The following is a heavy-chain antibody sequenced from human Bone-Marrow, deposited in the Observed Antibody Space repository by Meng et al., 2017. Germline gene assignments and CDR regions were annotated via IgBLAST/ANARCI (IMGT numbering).Heavy chain of an antibody. V-gene: IGHV3-33*01. CDR3: ARDPQAAAGFYFDY. J-gene: IGHJ4*02. D-gene: IGHD6-13*01. CDR2: IWYDGSNK. CDR1: GFTFSSYG. Sequence: QVQLVESGGGVVQPGRSLRLSCAASGFTFSSYGMHWVRQAPGKGLEWVAVIWYDGSNKYYADSVKGRFTISRDNSKNTLYLQMNSLRAEDTAVYYCARDPQAAAGFYFDYWGQGTLVTVSS.